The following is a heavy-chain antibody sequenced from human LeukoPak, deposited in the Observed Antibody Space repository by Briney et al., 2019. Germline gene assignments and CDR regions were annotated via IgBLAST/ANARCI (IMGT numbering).Heavy chain of an antibody. Sequence: SEILSLTCTVSGGSISSSSYYWGWIRQPPGTGLEWIGSIYYSGSTYYNPSLKSRVTISVDTSKNQFSLKLSSVTAADTAVYYCARAESSGWTGYYFDYWGQGTLVTVSS. CDR1: GGSISSSSYY. J-gene: IGHJ4*02. V-gene: IGHV4-39*01. D-gene: IGHD6-19*01. CDR3: ARAESSGWTGYYFDY. CDR2: IYYSGST.